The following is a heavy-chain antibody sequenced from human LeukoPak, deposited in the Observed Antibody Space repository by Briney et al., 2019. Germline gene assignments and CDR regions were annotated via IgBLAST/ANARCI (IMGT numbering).Heavy chain of an antibody. CDR1: GFTFSSVW. D-gene: IGHD5-18*01. J-gene: IGHJ3*02. CDR2: IKQDGSEK. Sequence: GGSLRLSCAASGFTFSSVWMSWVRQAPGKGLEWVANIKQDGSEKYYVDSGKGRFTISRDNAKNSLYLQMNSLRAEDTAVYYCARVLGWLGDNAFDIWGQGTMVTVSS. CDR3: ARVLGWLGDNAFDI. V-gene: IGHV3-7*01.